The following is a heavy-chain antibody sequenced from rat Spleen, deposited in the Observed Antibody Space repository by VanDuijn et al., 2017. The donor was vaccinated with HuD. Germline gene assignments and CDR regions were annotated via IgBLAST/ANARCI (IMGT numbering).Heavy chain of an antibody. J-gene: IGHJ2*01. D-gene: IGHD3-1*01. CDR1: GFSLTGNN. V-gene: IGHV2-1*01. CDR3: TIHPRY. CDR2: IWGDGST. Sequence: QVQLKESGPGLVQPSQTLSLTCTVSGFSLTGNNVHWVRQAPGKGLEWMGIIWGDGSTSYNSALKSRLSISRDTSKNQVFLKMNSLQTDDTGTYYCTIHPRYWGQGVMVTVSS.